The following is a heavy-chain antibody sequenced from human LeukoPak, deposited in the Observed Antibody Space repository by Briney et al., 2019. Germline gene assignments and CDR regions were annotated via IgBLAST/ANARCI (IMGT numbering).Heavy chain of an antibody. Sequence: GGSLRLSCAASGFTFDDYATHWVRQAPGKGLEWVSGISWNSGSIGYADSVKGRFTISRDNAKNSLYLQMNSLRAEDTALYYCANGELFDYWGQGTLVTVSS. V-gene: IGHV3-9*01. CDR2: ISWNSGSI. D-gene: IGHD3-10*01. CDR3: ANGELFDY. CDR1: GFTFDDYA. J-gene: IGHJ4*02.